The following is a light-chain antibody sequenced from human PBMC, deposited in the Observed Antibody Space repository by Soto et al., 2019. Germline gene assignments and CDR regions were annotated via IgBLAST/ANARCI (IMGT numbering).Light chain of an antibody. J-gene: IGLJ3*02. CDR3: QVWDSSSDHPGWV. Sequence: SYELTQPPSVSVAPGKTARITCGGNNIGSKSVHWYQQKPGQAPVLVIYYDSDRPSGLPERFSGSNSGNTATLTISRVEAGDEADYYCQVWDSSSDHPGWVFGGGTKLTVL. CDR1: NIGSKS. V-gene: IGLV3-21*04. CDR2: YDS.